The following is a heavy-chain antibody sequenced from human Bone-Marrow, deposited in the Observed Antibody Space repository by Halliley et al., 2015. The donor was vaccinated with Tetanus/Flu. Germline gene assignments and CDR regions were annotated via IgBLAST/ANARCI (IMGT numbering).Heavy chain of an antibody. D-gene: IGHD4-17*01. V-gene: IGHV3-30*18. J-gene: IGHJ4*02. Sequence: ISYDGSNKYYADSVKGRFTISRDNSKNTLYLQMNSLRAEDTAVYYCAKDPRPAVTTARGYFDYWGQGTLVTVSS. CDR3: AKDPRPAVTTARGYFDY. CDR2: ISYDGSNK.